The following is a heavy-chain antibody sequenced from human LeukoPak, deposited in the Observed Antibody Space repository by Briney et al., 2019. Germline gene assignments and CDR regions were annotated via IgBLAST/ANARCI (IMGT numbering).Heavy chain of an antibody. D-gene: IGHD3-16*01. V-gene: IGHV3-74*01. CDR2: LNEDGGIT. CDR3: TRDIGGRSAY. J-gene: IGHJ4*02. Sequence: GGSLRLSCEGSGYSFSSFWMHWVRQAPGEGLVWVSRLNEDGGITNYADFAEGRFTISRDNARNTLYLQMNSLSADDTAVYYCTRDIGGRSAYWGQGALVTVSS. CDR1: GYSFSSFW.